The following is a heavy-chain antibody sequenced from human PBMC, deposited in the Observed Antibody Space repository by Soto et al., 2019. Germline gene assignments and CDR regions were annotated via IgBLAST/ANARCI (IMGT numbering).Heavy chain of an antibody. V-gene: IGHV1-2*02. CDR1: GYKFTAYY. CDR3: ARDRHPDY. Sequence: ASVKVSCKASGYKFTAYYVHWVRQAPGQGLEWMGWINPNTGDTNYVKEFQGRVTMTRDTSISTAYRELSRLRSDDTAVYYCARDRHPDYWGQGTLVTVSS. CDR2: INPNTGDT. J-gene: IGHJ4*02. D-gene: IGHD6-6*01.